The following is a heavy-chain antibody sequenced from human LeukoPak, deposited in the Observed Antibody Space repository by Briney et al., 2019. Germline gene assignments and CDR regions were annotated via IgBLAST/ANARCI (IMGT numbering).Heavy chain of an antibody. CDR3: ARVSSARNGFDY. Sequence: SETLSLTCTVSGGSLSSGGYYWAWIRQHPGMGLEWIGSIYYSVSTYYTPSLKSRVNISVDTSKSQFALNLTSVTAADTAVYYCARVSSARNGFDYWGQGTLVTVSS. J-gene: IGHJ4*02. CDR1: GGSLSSGGYY. D-gene: IGHD1-14*01. V-gene: IGHV4-31*03. CDR2: IYYSVST.